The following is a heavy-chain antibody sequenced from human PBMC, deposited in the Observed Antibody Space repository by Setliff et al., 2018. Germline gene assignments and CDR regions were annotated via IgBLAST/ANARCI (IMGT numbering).Heavy chain of an antibody. CDR1: GGSISSGSDY. D-gene: IGHD6-19*01. V-gene: IGHV4-61*09. CDR3: ARAISGWYSAHYYYMDV. Sequence: SETLSLTCSVSGGSISSGSDYWTWIRQPAGKGLEWIGHIYTSGSTNYNPTLKSRVTISVDASKNQFSLNLRSVTAADTAVYYCARAISGWYSAHYYYMDVWGKGTTVTVSS. CDR2: IYTSGST. J-gene: IGHJ6*03.